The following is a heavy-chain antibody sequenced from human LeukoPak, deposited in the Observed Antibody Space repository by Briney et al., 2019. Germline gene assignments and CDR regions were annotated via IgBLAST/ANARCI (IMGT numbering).Heavy chain of an antibody. V-gene: IGHV3-48*01. CDR2: ISSSSSSTM. D-gene: IGHD3-10*01. Sequence: GGSLRLSCAASGFTFSTYSMNWVRQTPGKGLEWVSYISSSSSSTMYYADSVEGRFTISGDNAKNSLSLQMYSLRAEDTAVYYCARLQGSGSFSSFDYWGQGTLVTVSS. CDR1: GFTFSTYS. J-gene: IGHJ4*02. CDR3: ARLQGSGSFSSFDY.